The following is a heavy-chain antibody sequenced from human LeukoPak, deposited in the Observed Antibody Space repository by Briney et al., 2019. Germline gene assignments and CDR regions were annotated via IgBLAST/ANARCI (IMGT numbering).Heavy chain of an antibody. V-gene: IGHV3-11*01. CDR2: ISSSGSTI. CDR1: GFIFSDYY. CDR3: AKGTGTAQQLTFDY. D-gene: IGHD6-13*01. J-gene: IGHJ4*02. Sequence: GGSLRLSCAASGFIFSDYYMDWVRQAPGKGLEWVSYISSSGSTISYAESVKGRFTVSRDNARNSVYLQMNSLRAEDTAVYYCAKGTGTAQQLTFDYWGQGTLVTVSS.